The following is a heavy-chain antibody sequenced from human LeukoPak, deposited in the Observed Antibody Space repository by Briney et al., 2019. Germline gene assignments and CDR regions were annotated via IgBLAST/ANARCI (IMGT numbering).Heavy chain of an antibody. CDR1: GGSISSYY. CDR3: ARWARVGIAARPQSYYYYYMDV. V-gene: IGHV4-34*01. D-gene: IGHD6-6*01. J-gene: IGHJ6*03. Sequence: ASETLSLTCTVSGGSISSYYWSWIRQPPGKGLEWTGEINHSGSTNYNPSLKSRVTISVDTSKNQFSLKLSSVTAADTAVYYCARWARVGIAARPQSYYYYYMDVWGKGTTVTVSS. CDR2: INHSGST.